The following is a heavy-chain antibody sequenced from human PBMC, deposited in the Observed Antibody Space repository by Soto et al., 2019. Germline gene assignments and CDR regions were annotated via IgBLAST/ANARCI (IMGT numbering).Heavy chain of an antibody. J-gene: IGHJ6*02. CDR1: GFTFHTYT. CDR3: ARDRKLGPGPNYYYYGMDV. Sequence: GGSLRLSCAASGFTFHTYTMNWVRQAPGKGLEWVSSISSSSAYIYYADSVEGRFTISRDNAKDSLFLQMNGLRAEDTAVYYCARDRKLGPGPNYYYYGMDVWGQGTTVTVSS. V-gene: IGHV3-21*01. CDR2: ISSSSAYI.